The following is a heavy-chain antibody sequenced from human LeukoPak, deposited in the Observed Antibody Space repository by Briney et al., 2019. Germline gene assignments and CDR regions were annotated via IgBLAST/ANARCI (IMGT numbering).Heavy chain of an antibody. V-gene: IGHV3-74*01. J-gene: IGHJ4*02. D-gene: IGHD6-13*01. CDR3: ARAFTGIAAAGFDY. CDR1: GFTFSSYW. Sequence: GGSLRLSCAASGFTFSSYWMHWVRQAPGKGLVWVSRINSDGGSTSYADSVKGRFTISRDNAKNTLYLQMNSLRAEDTAVYYCARAFTGIAAAGFDYWGQGTLVTVSS. CDR2: INSDGGST.